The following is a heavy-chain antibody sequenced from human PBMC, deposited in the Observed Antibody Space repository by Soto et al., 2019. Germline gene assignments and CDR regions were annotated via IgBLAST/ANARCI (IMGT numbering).Heavy chain of an antibody. CDR3: AKELWTGYDYYYMDV. J-gene: IGHJ6*03. CDR2: INSGGGTT. V-gene: IGHV3-74*01. CDR1: GFTFSSYW. D-gene: IGHD3-3*01. Sequence: PGGSLRLSCAASGFTFSSYWMHWFRQAPGKGLMWVSRINSGGGTTTYADSVKGRFTISRDNSKNTLYLQMNGLRAEDTAVYYCAKELWTGYDYYYMDVWGQGTTVTVSS.